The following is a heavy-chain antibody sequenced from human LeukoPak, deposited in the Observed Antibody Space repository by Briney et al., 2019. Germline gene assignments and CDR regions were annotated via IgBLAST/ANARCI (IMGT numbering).Heavy chain of an antibody. CDR3: ARSGKGYYDYVWGSYIDY. CDR2: IIPIFGTA. CDR1: GGTFSSYA. Sequence: SVKVSCKASGGTFSSYAISWVRQAPGQGLEWMGGIIPIFGTANYAQKFQGRVTITADGSTSTAYMELSSLRSEDTAVYYCARSGKGYYDYVWGSYIDYWGQGTLVTVSS. V-gene: IGHV1-69*13. J-gene: IGHJ4*02. D-gene: IGHD3-16*01.